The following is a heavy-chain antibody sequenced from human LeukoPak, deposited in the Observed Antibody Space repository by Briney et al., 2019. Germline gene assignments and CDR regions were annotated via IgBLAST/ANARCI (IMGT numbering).Heavy chain of an antibody. V-gene: IGHV3-7*01. CDR2: IKQDGSEK. CDR3: ARDEDSGIAVAGSFDY. D-gene: IGHD6-19*01. Sequence: GGSLRLSCAASGFNFSSYWMSWIRQAPGKGLEWVANIKQDGSEKYYVDSVKGRFTISRDNAKNSLYLQMNSLRAEDTAVYYCARDEDSGIAVAGSFDYWGQGTLVTVSS. CDR1: GFNFSSYW. J-gene: IGHJ4*02.